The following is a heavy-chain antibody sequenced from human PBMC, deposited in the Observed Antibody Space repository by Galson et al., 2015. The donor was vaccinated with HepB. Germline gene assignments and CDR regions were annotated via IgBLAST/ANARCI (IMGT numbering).Heavy chain of an antibody. J-gene: IGHJ3*02. Sequence: QSGAEVKKPGESLKISCKGSGSSFTSYWIGWVRQMPGKGLEWMGIIYPGDSDTRYSPSFQGQVTISADKSISTAYLQWSSLKASDTAMYYCARQSTLTGYSSGWYPNDAFDIWGQGTMFTVSS. V-gene: IGHV5-51*01. D-gene: IGHD6-19*01. CDR3: ARQSTLTGYSSGWYPNDAFDI. CDR1: GSSFTSYW. CDR2: IYPGDSDT.